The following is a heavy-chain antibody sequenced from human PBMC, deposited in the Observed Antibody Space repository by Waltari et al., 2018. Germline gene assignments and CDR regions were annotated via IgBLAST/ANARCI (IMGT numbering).Heavy chain of an antibody. CDR1: GYSISSGYY. J-gene: IGHJ4*02. Sequence: QVQLQESGPGLVKPSETLSLTCAVSGYSISSGYYWGWIRQPPGKGLEWIGSIYHSGSTYYNPSLKRRVTISVDTSKNQFSLKLSSVTAADTAVYYCARAAPIYDSSGYYDGFDYWGQGTLVTVSS. CDR2: IYHSGST. V-gene: IGHV4-38-2*01. D-gene: IGHD3-22*01. CDR3: ARAAPIYDSSGYYDGFDY.